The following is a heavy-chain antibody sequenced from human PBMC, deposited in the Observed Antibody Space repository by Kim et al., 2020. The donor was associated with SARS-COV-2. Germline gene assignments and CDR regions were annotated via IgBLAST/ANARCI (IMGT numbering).Heavy chain of an antibody. D-gene: IGHD6-19*01. CDR3: ARGRIAVAGGLDY. Sequence: YDKKFQRRVTMTRNTSISTAYMELSSLRSEDTAVYYCARGRIAVAGGLDYWGQGTLVTVSS. V-gene: IGHV1-8*01. J-gene: IGHJ4*02.